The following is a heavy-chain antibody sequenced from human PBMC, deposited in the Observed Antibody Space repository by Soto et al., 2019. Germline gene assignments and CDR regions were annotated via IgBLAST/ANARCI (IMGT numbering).Heavy chain of an antibody. J-gene: IGHJ4*02. CDR3: ARQGGGYYSAFDY. Sequence: EVQLLESGGGLVQPGGSLRLSCAASGFTFTSYAMSWVRQAPGKGLEWVSAISGSGGSTYYADSVKGRFTISRDNSKNTLYLQMNSLRAEDTAVYYCARQGGGYYSAFDYWGQGSLVTVSS. CDR1: GFTFTSYA. V-gene: IGHV3-23*01. CDR2: ISGSGGST. D-gene: IGHD3-3*01.